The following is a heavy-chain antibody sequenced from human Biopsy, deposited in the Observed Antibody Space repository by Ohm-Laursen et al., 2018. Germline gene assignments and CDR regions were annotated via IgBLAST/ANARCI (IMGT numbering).Heavy chain of an antibody. CDR3: GRVWLWRGYGMDV. V-gene: IGHV4-59*11. J-gene: IGHJ6*02. Sequence: TLSPTCTVPGGSMSAHYWSWLRQAPGQGLEWLGYIYYTGKTTYHPSLESRITISVDTSKNKFSLQLDSMTAADTAVYYCGRVWLWRGYGMDVWGQGTTVTVSS. CDR1: GGSMSAHY. CDR2: IYYTGKT. D-gene: IGHD6-19*01.